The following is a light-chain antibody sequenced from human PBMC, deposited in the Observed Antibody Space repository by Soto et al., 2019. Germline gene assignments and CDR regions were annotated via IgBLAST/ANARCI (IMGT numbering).Light chain of an antibody. Sequence: QAVVSQPPSVSGAPGQRVTISCTGSSSNIGGRYDVHWYKHLPGKAPQLLIYTNGLRPSGVPARISGSKSATSASLVITGLQAEDEADYYCQSYDSSLSGVVFGGGTQLTVL. J-gene: IGLJ3*02. V-gene: IGLV1-40*01. CDR3: QSYDSSLSGVV. CDR2: TNG. CDR1: SSNIGGRYD.